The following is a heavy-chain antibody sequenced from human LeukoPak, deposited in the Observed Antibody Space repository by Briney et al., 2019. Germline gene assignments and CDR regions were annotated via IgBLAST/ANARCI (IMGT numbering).Heavy chain of an antibody. CDR3: GSSSSWGGFGI. V-gene: IGHV3-9*01. CDR1: GFTFDDYA. J-gene: IGHJ3*02. CDR2: ISWNSGSI. Sequence: GGSLRLSCAASGFTFDDYAMHWVRQAPGKGLEWVSGISWNSGSIGYADSVKGRFTISRDNARNSLYLQMNSLRAEDTAVYYCGSSSSWGGFGIWGQGTMVTVSS. D-gene: IGHD6-13*01.